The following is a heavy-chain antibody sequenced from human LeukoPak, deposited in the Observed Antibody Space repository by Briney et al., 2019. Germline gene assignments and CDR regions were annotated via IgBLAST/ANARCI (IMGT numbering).Heavy chain of an antibody. CDR1: GGSISSGDYY. J-gene: IGHJ4*02. V-gene: IGHV4-30-4*08. CDR3: AREEWLSHSKNSYYFDY. D-gene: IGHD3-3*01. CDR2: IYYSGST. Sequence: PSETLSLTCTVSGGSISSGDYYWSWIRQPPGKGLEWIGYIYYSGSTYYNPSLKSRVTISVDTSKNQFSLKLSSVTAADTAVYYCAREEWLSHSKNSYYFDYWGQGTLVTVSS.